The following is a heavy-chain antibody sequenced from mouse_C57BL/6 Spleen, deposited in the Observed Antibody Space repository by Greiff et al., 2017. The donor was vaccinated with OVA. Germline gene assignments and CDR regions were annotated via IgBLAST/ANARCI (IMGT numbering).Heavy chain of an antibody. CDR1: GYTFTDYY. V-gene: IGHV1-26*01. D-gene: IGHD2-4*01. J-gene: IGHJ2*01. CDR2: INPNNGGT. Sequence: EVKLQESGPELVKPGASVKISCKASGYTFTDYYMNWVKQSHGKSLEWIGDINPNNGGTSYNQKFKGKATLTVDKSSSTAYMELRSLTSEDSAVYYCARNDYDYDGYYFDYWGQGTTLTVSS. CDR3: ARNDYDYDGYYFDY.